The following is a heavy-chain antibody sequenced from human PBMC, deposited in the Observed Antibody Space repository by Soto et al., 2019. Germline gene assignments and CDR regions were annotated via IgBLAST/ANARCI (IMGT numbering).Heavy chain of an antibody. D-gene: IGHD3-22*01. CDR2: ISSSSSYI. CDR3: ASIRSYYPDTAV. V-gene: IGHV3-21*01. Sequence: APGKGLEWVSSISSSSSYIYYADSVKGRFTISRDNAKNSLYLQMNSLRSEDTAVYDCASIRSYYPDTAVWRKGTSDTVS. J-gene: IGHJ6*03.